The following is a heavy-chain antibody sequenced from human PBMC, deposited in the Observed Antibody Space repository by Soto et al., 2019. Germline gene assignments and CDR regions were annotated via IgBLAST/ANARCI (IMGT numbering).Heavy chain of an antibody. V-gene: IGHV3-23*01. J-gene: IGHJ6*02. CDR2: ISGSGGST. CDR3: ATEDPSNYYYYGMDV. CDR1: GFTFSSYA. Sequence: SLRLSCAASGFTFSSYAMSWVRQAPGKGLEWVSAISGSGGSTYYADSVKGRFTISRDNSKNTLYLQMNSLRAEDTAVYYFATEDPSNYYYYGMDVWGQGTTVTVSS.